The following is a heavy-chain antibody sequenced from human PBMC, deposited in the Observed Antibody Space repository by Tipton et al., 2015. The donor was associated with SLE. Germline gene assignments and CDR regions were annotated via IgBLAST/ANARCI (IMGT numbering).Heavy chain of an antibody. J-gene: IGHJ2*01. CDR1: GYTFTSYA. CDR3: ARGPSIAARPRCGYFDL. Sequence: QSGAEVKKPGASVKVSCKASGYTFTSYAMHWVRQAPGQRLEWMGWINAGNGNTKYSQKFQGRVTITRDTSASTAYMELSSLRSEDTAVYYCARGPSIAARPRCGYFDLWGRGTLVTVSS. D-gene: IGHD6-6*01. V-gene: IGHV1-3*01. CDR2: INAGNGNT.